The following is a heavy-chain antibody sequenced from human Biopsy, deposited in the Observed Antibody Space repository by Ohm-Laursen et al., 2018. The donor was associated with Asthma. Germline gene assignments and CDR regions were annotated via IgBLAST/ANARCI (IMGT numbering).Heavy chain of an antibody. Sequence: PGTLSLTCAVYGGSFSGYYWSWIRQPPGKGLEWIGEINHSGSTNYNPSLKSRVTISVDTSKNQSSLKLSSVTAADTAVYYCARSAKTIFGVVMGSYYYGMDVWGQGTTVTVSS. CDR2: INHSGST. J-gene: IGHJ6*02. CDR3: ARSAKTIFGVVMGSYYYGMDV. D-gene: IGHD3-3*01. CDR1: GGSFSGYY. V-gene: IGHV4-34*01.